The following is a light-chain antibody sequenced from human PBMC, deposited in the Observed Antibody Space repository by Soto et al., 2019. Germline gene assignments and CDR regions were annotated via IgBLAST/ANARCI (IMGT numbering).Light chain of an antibody. V-gene: IGKV3-15*01. CDR2: GAS. J-gene: IGKJ3*01. CDR3: QQRFT. CDR1: QSVSSY. Sequence: EVVMTQSPATLSVSPGERATLSCRASQSVSSYLAWYQQKPGQAPRLLIYGASTRATGIPARFSGSGSGTEFTLTISSLEPEDFAVYYCQQRFTFGPGTKVDIK.